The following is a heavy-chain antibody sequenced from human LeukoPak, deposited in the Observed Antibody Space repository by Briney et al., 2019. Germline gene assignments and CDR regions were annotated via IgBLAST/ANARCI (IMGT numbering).Heavy chain of an antibody. Sequence: GGSLRLSCVASGFTFSSYTMNWVRQAPGKGLEWVSYISSSSSTIYYADSVKGRFTISRDNAKNSLYLQMGSLRDGDTAVYYCVSWFDPWGQGTLVTVSS. V-gene: IGHV3-48*02. J-gene: IGHJ5*02. CDR1: GFTFSSYT. CDR3: VSWFDP. CDR2: ISSSSSTI.